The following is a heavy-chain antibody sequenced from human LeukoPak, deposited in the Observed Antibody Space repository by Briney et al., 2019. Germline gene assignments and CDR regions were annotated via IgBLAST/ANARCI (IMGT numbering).Heavy chain of an antibody. Sequence: PAASTRLSCAASAFTFSSNAMYWVRQAPGTPLEGVSVISGSGRSTSYSDSVKRRFTISRDNSKNTLYLQMNSLRAEDTAVYYCGSSAPRIVGASKGLSDWGQGTLVTVSS. J-gene: IGHJ4*02. CDR3: GSSAPRIVGASKGLSD. V-gene: IGHV3-23*01. CDR1: AFTFSSNA. CDR2: ISGSGRST. D-gene: IGHD1-26*01.